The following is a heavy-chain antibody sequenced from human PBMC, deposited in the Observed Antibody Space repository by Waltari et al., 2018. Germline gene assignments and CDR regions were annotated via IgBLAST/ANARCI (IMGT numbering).Heavy chain of an antibody. CDR3: AKDRIAAAEFVDY. Sequence: EVQLLESGGGLVQPGGSRRLPCAASGFTFSSYAMSWGSQAPGKGLEWVSAISGSGGSTYYADSVKGRFTISRDNSKNTLYLQMNSLRAEDTAVYYCAKDRIAAAEFVDYWGQGTLVTVSS. CDR1: GFTFSSYA. CDR2: ISGSGGST. V-gene: IGHV3-23*01. J-gene: IGHJ4*02. D-gene: IGHD6-13*01.